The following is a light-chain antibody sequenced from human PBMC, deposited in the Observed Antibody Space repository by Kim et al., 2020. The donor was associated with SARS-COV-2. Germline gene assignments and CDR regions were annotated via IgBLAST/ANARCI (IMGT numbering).Light chain of an antibody. J-gene: IGLJ3*02. CDR2: SND. CDR3: QSYDSKLRGAV. Sequence: QGDTMSCYGTGSNVGSQYHAHCYHQLPGAAPEAVIFSNDKRPSGVGDRFPGSQSSPSASLAITVLQPDDEGDDYCQSYDSKLRGAVFGGGTQLTVL. CDR1: GSNVGSQYH. V-gene: IGLV1-40*01.